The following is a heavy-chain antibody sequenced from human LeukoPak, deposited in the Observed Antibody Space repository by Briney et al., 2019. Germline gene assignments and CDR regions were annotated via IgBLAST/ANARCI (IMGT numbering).Heavy chain of an antibody. CDR3: ARVRYDFWSGYPIGNYYYMDV. D-gene: IGHD3-3*01. CDR2: IIPIFGTA. Sequence: ASVKVSCKASGGTFSSYAISWVRQAPGQGLERMGGIIPIFGTANYAQKFQGRVTITTDESTSTAYMELSSLRSEDTAVYYCARVRYDFWSGYPIGNYYYMDVWGKGTTVTVSS. J-gene: IGHJ6*03. V-gene: IGHV1-69*05. CDR1: GGTFSSYA.